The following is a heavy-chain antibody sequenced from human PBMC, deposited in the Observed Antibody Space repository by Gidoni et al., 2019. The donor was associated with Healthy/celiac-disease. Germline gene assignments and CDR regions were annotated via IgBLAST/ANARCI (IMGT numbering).Heavy chain of an antibody. Sequence: QVQLVQSGSELKKPGASVKVSCTASGYTFTSYAMNWVRQAPGQGLEWMGWIHTNTGNTTYAEGFTGRFVFSLDTSVSTAYLQISSLKAEDTAVYYCARGSVYYDFWSGHTGVWVQGTTVTVSS. CDR3: ARGSVYYDFWSGHTGV. V-gene: IGHV7-4-1*02. CDR1: GYTFTSYA. D-gene: IGHD3-3*01. CDR2: IHTNTGNT. J-gene: IGHJ6*02.